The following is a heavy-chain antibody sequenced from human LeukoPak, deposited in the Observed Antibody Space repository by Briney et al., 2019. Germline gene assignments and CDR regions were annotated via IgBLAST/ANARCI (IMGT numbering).Heavy chain of an antibody. D-gene: IGHD5-18*01. V-gene: IGHV3-23*01. J-gene: IGHJ4*02. CDR1: GFTFSSYG. CDR3: AKNRVTIYSYFDY. Sequence: GGSLRLSCAASGFTFSSYGMHWVRQAPGKGLEWVSAISGSGGSTYYADSVKGRFTISRDNSKNTLYLQMNSLRAEDTAVYYCAKNRVTIYSYFDYWGQGTLVTVSS. CDR2: ISGSGGST.